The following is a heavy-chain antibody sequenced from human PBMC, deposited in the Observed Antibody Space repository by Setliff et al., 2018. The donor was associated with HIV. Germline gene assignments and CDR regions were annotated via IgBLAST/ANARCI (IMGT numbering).Heavy chain of an antibody. V-gene: IGHV4-34*01. CDR2: INHRGRT. CDR3: ARSNLRRYGDPDWYFDL. CDR1: GGSLSGYY. Sequence: PSETLSLTCAVYGGSLSGYYWSWIRQAPGKGLEWIGEINHRGRTRYNPSLKSRVTISVETSKDQFSLRVNSVTAADTAVYYCARSNLRRYGDPDWYFDLWGRGTLVTVSS. J-gene: IGHJ2*01. D-gene: IGHD4-17*01.